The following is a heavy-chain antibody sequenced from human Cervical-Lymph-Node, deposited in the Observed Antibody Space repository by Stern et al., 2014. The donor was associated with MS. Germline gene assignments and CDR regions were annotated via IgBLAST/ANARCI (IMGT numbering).Heavy chain of an antibody. CDR2: TYNDGSNT. V-gene: IGHV3-74*02. D-gene: IGHD6-19*01. J-gene: IGHJ3*01. CDR3: TRGGGGWSPGAFDL. Sequence: EVQLVESGGGLVRPGGSLRLSCAASGFTFSNYWIHWVRQAPGKGLVWVSRTYNDGSNTNYADSVKGRFTISRDNANNTLYLQMYSLRAEDTAVYYCTRGGGGWSPGAFDLWGQGTMVTVSS. CDR1: GFTFSNYW.